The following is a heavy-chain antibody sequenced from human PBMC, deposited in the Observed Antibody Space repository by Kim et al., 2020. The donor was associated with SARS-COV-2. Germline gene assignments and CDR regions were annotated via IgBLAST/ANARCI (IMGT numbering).Heavy chain of an antibody. Sequence: GGSLRLSCAASGFTFSSYGMHWVRQAPGKGLEWVAVISYDGSNKYYADSVKGRFTISRDNSKNTLYLQMNSLRAEDTAVYYCAKDPTDFAIAAAGPFDYWGQGTLVTVSS. CDR3: AKDPTDFAIAAAGPFDY. CDR2: ISYDGSNK. D-gene: IGHD6-13*01. V-gene: IGHV3-30*18. CDR1: GFTFSSYG. J-gene: IGHJ4*02.